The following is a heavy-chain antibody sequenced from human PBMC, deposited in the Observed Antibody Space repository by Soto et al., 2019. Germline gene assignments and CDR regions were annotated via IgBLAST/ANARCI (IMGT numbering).Heavy chain of an antibody. Sequence: GGSLRLSCAASGFTFSNAWMNWVRQAPGKGLEWVGRIKSKTDGGTTDYAAPVKGRFTISRDDSKNTLYLQMNSLKTEDTAVYYCTTGYYYDSSGYYSYFDYWGQGTLVTVSS. CDR3: TTGYYYDSSGYYSYFDY. CDR2: IKSKTDGGTT. D-gene: IGHD3-22*01. CDR1: GFTFSNAW. J-gene: IGHJ4*02. V-gene: IGHV3-15*07.